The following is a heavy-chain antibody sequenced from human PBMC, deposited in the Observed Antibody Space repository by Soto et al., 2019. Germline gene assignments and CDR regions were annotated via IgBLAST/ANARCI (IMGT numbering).Heavy chain of an antibody. CDR2: ISAYNGNT. J-gene: IGHJ3*01. D-gene: IGHD6-6*01. CDR1: GYSFTING. V-gene: IGHV1-18*01. Sequence: ASVKVTCKASGYSFTINGISWVRQAPGQGLEWMGWISAYNGNTNYAQKLQGRVTMTTDTSTSTAYMELRSLRSDDTAVYYCASVSGIAARLGYPYPQPAFDFWGQGSLVTVS. CDR3: ASVSGIAARLGYPYPQPAFDF.